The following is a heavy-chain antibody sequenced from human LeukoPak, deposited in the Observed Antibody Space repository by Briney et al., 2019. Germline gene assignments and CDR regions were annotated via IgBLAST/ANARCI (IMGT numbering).Heavy chain of an antibody. V-gene: IGHV4-4*07. D-gene: IGHD1-26*01. CDR3: ARVIWSADKWELLSPYYYYMDV. J-gene: IGHJ6*03. CDR2: IYASGST. Sequence: SETLSLTCSVSGGSISSYYRSWIRQPAGKGLEWIGHIYASGSTNYNTSLKSRVTMTVDTSKNQFSLKLSSVTAADTAMYYCARVIWSADKWELLSPYYYYMDVWGKGTTVTISS. CDR1: GGSISSYY.